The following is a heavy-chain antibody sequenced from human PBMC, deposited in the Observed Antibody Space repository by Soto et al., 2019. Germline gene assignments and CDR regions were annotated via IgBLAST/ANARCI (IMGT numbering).Heavy chain of an antibody. CDR2: ISYDGSNK. CDR3: ARKDHTAMSD. D-gene: IGHD5-18*01. CDR1: GFTFSSYA. V-gene: IGHV3-30-3*01. Sequence: QVQLVESGGGVVQPGRSLRLSCAASGFTFSSYAMHWVRQAPGKGLEWVAVISYDGSNKYYADSVKGRFTISRDNSKNTLYLQMNSLRAEDTAVYYCARKDHTAMSDWGQVTLVTVSS. J-gene: IGHJ4*02.